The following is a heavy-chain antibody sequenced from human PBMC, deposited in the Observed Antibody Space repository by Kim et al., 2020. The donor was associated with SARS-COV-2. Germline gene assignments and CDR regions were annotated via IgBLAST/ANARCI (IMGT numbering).Heavy chain of an antibody. CDR2: IWYDGSNK. Sequence: GGSLRLSCAASGFTFSSYGMHWVRQAPGKGLEWVAVIWYDGSNKYYAYSVKGRFTISRDNSKNTLYLQMNSLRAEDTAVYYCARDLRPGTYSGYEEGYWGQGTLVTVSS. V-gene: IGHV3-33*01. D-gene: IGHD5-12*01. CDR1: GFTFSSYG. CDR3: ARDLRPGTYSGYEEGY. J-gene: IGHJ4*02.